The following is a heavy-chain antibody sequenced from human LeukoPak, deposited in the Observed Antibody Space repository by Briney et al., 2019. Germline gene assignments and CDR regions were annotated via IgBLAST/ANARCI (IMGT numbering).Heavy chain of an antibody. V-gene: IGHV4-59*12. CDR1: GGSISGYI. D-gene: IGHD6-13*01. CDR3: ARERGGAAGGAYDY. J-gene: IGHJ4*02. Sequence: KTSETLSLTCSVSGGSISGYIWSWIRQPPGKGVEWIAYIYDTGSTNYNPSLKSRVTISLDTSKNQFSLKLNSVTAADTAVYYCARERGGAAGGAYDYWGQGSLVTVSS. CDR2: IYDTGST.